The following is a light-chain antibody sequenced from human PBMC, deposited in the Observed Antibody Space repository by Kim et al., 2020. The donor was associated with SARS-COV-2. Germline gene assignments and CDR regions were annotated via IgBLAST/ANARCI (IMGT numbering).Light chain of an antibody. CDR3: CSYAFTYRGV. CDR2: DVS. Sequence: QSALAQPRSVSGSPGQSVTISCTGTSSDVGSYNFVSWYQQHPGKAHKLLIYDVSERPSGVSYRFSGSKSGNTASLTISGLQTEDEADYYCCSYAFTYRGVFGGGTQLTVL. CDR1: SSDVGSYNF. V-gene: IGLV2-11*01. J-gene: IGLJ3*02.